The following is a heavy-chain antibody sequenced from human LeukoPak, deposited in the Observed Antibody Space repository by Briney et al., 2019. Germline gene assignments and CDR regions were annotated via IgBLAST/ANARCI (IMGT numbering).Heavy chain of an antibody. CDR1: GFTFSSYW. D-gene: IGHD3-3*01. CDR3: ARALIYDFWSGYFSPNNYYYCYYYMDV. CDR2: INSDGSST. V-gene: IGHV3-74*01. Sequence: GGSLRLSCAASGFTFSSYWMHWVRQAPGKGLVWVSRINSDGSSTSYADSAKGRFTISRDNAKNTLYLQMNSLRAEDTAVYYCARALIYDFWSGYFSPNNYYYCYYYMDVWGKGTTVTVSS. J-gene: IGHJ6*03.